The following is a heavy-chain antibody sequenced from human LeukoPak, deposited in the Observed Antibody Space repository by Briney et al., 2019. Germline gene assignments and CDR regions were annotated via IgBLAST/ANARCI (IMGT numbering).Heavy chain of an antibody. CDR1: GGTFSSYA. V-gene: IGHV1-69*04. CDR3: ARIKGYSSSSSYYYYGMDV. Sequence: SVKVSCKASGGTFSSYAISWVRQAPGQGLEWMGRIIPILGIANYAQKFQGRVAITADKSTSTAYMELSSLRSEDTAVYYCARIKGYSSSSSYYYYGMDVWGQGTTVTVSS. CDR2: IIPILGIA. J-gene: IGHJ6*02. D-gene: IGHD6-6*01.